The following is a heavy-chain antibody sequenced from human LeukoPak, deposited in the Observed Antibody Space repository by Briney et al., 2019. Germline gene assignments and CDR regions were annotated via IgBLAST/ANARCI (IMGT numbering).Heavy chain of an antibody. J-gene: IGHJ4*02. V-gene: IGHV4-34*01. CDR3: ARGDSGYDFVRYFDY. CDR1: GGSFSGYY. CDR2: INHSGST. Sequence: SETLSFTCAVYGGSFSGYYWSWIRQPPGKGLEWIGEINHSGSTNYNPSLKSRVTISVDTSKNQFSLKLSSVTAADTAVYYCARGDSGYDFVRYFDYWGQGTLVTVSS. D-gene: IGHD5-12*01.